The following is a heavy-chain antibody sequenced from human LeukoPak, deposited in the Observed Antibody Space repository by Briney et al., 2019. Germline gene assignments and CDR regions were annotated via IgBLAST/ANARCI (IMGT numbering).Heavy chain of an antibody. CDR1: GFTVSSNY. CDR3: ARAAAYAFDI. Sequence: GGSLRLSCAASGFTVSSNYMSWVRQAPGKGLEWVSVIYSGGSTYYADSVEGRFTISRDNSKNTLYLQMNSLRVEDTAVYYCARAAAYAFDIWGQGTMVTVSS. D-gene: IGHD6-13*01. V-gene: IGHV3-53*01. CDR2: IYSGGST. J-gene: IGHJ3*02.